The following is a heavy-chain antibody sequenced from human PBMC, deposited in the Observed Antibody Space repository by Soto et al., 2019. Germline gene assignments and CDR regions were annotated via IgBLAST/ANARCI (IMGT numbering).Heavy chain of an antibody. CDR3: ARAILGGYGYWFDP. V-gene: IGHV1-69*01. CDR1: GGPFRSYS. Sequence: QVQLVQSGAEVKKPGSSVKVSCKPSGGPFRSYSISWARQAPGQGLEWMGGIIPICGTANYAQKFQGRFTIAGDESTSAAYMELSSLRSEDTAVYYCARAILGGYGYWFDPWGQGTLVTVSS. CDR2: IIPICGTA. D-gene: IGHD5-12*01. J-gene: IGHJ5*02.